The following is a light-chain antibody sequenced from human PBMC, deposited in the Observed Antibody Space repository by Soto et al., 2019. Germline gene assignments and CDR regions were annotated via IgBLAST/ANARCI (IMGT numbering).Light chain of an antibody. CDR3: HQYNNWPPT. CDR1: QSVTSN. J-gene: IGKJ5*01. Sequence: EMVMTQSPATLSVSPGERATLSCRASQSVTSNLAWYQQKPGQAPRLLIHGASTRATGIPVRFSGSGSGTEFTLTISSLQSEDFAVYYCHQYNNWPPTFGQGTRLEIK. V-gene: IGKV3-15*01. CDR2: GAS.